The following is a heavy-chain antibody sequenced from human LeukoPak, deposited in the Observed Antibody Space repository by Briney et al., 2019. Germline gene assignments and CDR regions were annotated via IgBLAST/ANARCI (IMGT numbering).Heavy chain of an antibody. CDR1: GDSFPSNSAA. Sequence: SQTLSLTCAISGDSFPSNSAAWNWIRQSPSRGLEWLGRTYYRSKLYNDYAVSVKSRITINPDTSKNQFSLQLNSVTPEDTAVYYCAREGRDTMVRGAVDVWGKGTTVTVSS. D-gene: IGHD3-10*01. J-gene: IGHJ6*04. CDR2: TYYRSKLYN. CDR3: AREGRDTMVRGAVDV. V-gene: IGHV6-1*01.